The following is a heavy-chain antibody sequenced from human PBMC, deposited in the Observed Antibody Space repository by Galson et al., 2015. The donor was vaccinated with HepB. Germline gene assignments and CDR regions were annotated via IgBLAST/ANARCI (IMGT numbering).Heavy chain of an antibody. CDR2: ISGSFGSA. CDR3: AKGHSPPKYYSSGSYTHYYYGMDV. D-gene: IGHD3-10*01. CDR1: GFTFSSYA. Sequence: SVRLSCEASGFTFSSYAMSWVRQAPGKGLEWVSAISGSFGSAYYADSVKGRFTISRDNSKNTLYLKMNSLRSEDTAVYYCAKGHSPPKYYSSGSYTHYYYGMDVWGQGTTVTVSS. J-gene: IGHJ6*02. V-gene: IGHV3-23*01.